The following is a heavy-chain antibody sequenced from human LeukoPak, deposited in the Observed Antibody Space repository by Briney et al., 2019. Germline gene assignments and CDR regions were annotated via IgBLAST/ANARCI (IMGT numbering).Heavy chain of an antibody. CDR1: GGSFSGYY. CDR2: IGSSVNTT. V-gene: IGHV3-11*04. CDR3: ARDRGGSYSAIDY. Sequence: LSLTCAVYGGSFSGYYWSWIRQPPGKGLEWVSSIGSSVNTTHYADSVKGRFTISRDNAKNSLYLQMNSLRAEDTAVYYCARDRGGSYSAIDYWGQGTLVTVSS. J-gene: IGHJ4*02. D-gene: IGHD1-26*01.